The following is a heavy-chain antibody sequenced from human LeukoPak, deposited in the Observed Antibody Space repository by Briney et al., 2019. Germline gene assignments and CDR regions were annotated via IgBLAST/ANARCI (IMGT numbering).Heavy chain of an antibody. Sequence: PGGSLRLSCAASGFTFSSYAMSWVRQAPGKGLEWVANIKQDGSEKYYVDSVKGRFTISRDNAKNSLYLQMNSLRAEDTAVYYCARDLAVADAYYFDYWGQGTLVTVSS. V-gene: IGHV3-7*01. J-gene: IGHJ4*02. CDR2: IKQDGSEK. CDR3: ARDLAVADAYYFDY. CDR1: GFTFSSYA. D-gene: IGHD6-19*01.